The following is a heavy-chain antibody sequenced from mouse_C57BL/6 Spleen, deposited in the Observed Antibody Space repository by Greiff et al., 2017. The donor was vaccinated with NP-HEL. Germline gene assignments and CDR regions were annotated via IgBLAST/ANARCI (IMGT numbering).Heavy chain of an antibody. CDR1: GYSFTGYY. J-gene: IGHJ2*01. D-gene: IGHD3-2*02. CDR2: INPSTGGT. Sequence: VHVKQSGPELVKPGASVKISCKASGYSFTGYYMNWVKQSPEKSLEWIGEINPSTGGTTYNQKFKAKATLTVDKSSSTAYMQLKSLTSEDSAVYYCASQEFDYWGQGTTLTVSS. V-gene: IGHV1-42*01. CDR3: ASQEFDY.